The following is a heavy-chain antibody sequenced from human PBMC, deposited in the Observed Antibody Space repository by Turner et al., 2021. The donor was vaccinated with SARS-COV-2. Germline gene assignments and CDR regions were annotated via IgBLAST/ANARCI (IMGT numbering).Heavy chain of an antibody. CDR3: ARELAGRVGGATEIDY. CDR1: GFTFSSYS. V-gene: IGHV3-21*01. J-gene: IGHJ4*02. CDR2: ISSSSSYI. D-gene: IGHD1-26*01. Sequence: EVQLVESVGGLVKPGGSLRLPCAATGFTFSSYSMHWVRQAPGKGLEWVSFISSSSSYIYDAALEKGRFTICRNNAKNSLYLQMNSLSAEDTAVYYGARELAGRVGGATEIDYWGQGTLVTVSS.